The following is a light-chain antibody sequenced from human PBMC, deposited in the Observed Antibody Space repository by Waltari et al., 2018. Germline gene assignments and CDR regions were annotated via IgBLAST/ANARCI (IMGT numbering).Light chain of an antibody. CDR1: QGISSY. V-gene: IGKV1-17*01. Sequence: DIQMSQSPSSLSASVGDRVTITCRASQGISSYLNWYQQKPGKAPKLLIYYANSLPSGVPSRFSGSGSGTEFTLIISSLQPEDFATYYCQQGDSYPRTFGQGTKVEIK. CDR3: QQGDSYPRT. J-gene: IGKJ1*01. CDR2: YAN.